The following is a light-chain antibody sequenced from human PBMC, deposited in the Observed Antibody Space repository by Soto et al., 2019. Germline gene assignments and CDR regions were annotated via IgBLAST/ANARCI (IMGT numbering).Light chain of an antibody. CDR2: HAS. CDR1: QTINNW. CDR3: QHYNSYPWT. V-gene: IGKV1-5*01. J-gene: IGKJ1*01. Sequence: DMRSIQCPSTLSKTIGDRVTITCRASQTINNWLAWYQQKPGKAPNLLIYHASNLETGVPSRFSGSAFGTEFTLTTSSLQPDDFATYYCQHYNSYPWTFGQGTKV.